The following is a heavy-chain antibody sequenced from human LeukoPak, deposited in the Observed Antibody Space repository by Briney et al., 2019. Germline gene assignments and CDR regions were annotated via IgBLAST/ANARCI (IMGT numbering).Heavy chain of an antibody. Sequence: GGSLRLSCAASGFTVSSNYMSWVRQAPGKGLEWVSVIYSGGSTYYADSVKGRFTISRDNSKNTLFLQMNSLRADDTAVYYCARGFYGSNGMDVWGQGTTVTVSS. V-gene: IGHV3-53*01. CDR2: IYSGGST. D-gene: IGHD3-10*01. J-gene: IGHJ6*02. CDR1: GFTVSSNY. CDR3: ARGFYGSNGMDV.